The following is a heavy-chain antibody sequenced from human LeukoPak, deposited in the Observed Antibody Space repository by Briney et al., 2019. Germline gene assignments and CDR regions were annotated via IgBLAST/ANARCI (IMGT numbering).Heavy chain of an antibody. CDR2: ISSSGSAI. Sequence: GGSLRLSCAASGFTVTNTYMSWVRQAPGNGLEWVSYISSSGSAIYYADSVKGRFTISRDNAKNSLYLQMNSLRAEDTAVYYCARLKQWRENWFDPWGQGTLVTVSS. CDR3: ARLKQWRENWFDP. D-gene: IGHD6-19*01. CDR1: GFTVTNTY. J-gene: IGHJ5*02. V-gene: IGHV3-11*04.